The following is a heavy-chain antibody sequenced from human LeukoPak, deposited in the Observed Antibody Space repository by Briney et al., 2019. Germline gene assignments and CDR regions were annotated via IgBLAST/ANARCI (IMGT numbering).Heavy chain of an antibody. CDR3: ARDFGMAVTGTYFDY. D-gene: IGHD6-19*01. CDR1: GFTFSSYA. Sequence: GGSLRLSCAASGFTFSSYAMSWVRQAPGKGLEWVSAISGSGGSTYYADSVKGRFTISRDNSKNTLYLQMNSLRAEDTAVYYCARDFGMAVTGTYFDYWGQGTLVTVSS. CDR2: ISGSGGST. J-gene: IGHJ4*02. V-gene: IGHV3-23*01.